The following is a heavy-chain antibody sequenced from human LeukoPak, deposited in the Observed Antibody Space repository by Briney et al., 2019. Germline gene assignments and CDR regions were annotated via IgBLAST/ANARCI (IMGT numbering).Heavy chain of an antibody. CDR1: GYSFTMYG. V-gene: IGHV1-18*01. Sequence: ASVKVSCKASGYSFTMYGISWVRQPPGQGLEWMGWISGFNAYTNYAQKLQGRVTMTTDTSTSTAYMEVRGLRSDDTAVYYCARDHWSHYYGSGGENYFDPWGQGTLGTVSS. D-gene: IGHD3-10*01. CDR2: ISGFNAYT. CDR3: ARDHWSHYYGSGGENYFDP. J-gene: IGHJ5*02.